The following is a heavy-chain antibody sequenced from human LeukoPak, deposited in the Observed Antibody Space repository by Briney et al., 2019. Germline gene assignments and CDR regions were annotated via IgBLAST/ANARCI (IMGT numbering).Heavy chain of an antibody. J-gene: IGHJ4*02. CDR1: GFTFDDYA. CDR2: ISWNSGSI. CDR3: AKDMHYSGRRTPFDY. D-gene: IGHD1-26*01. Sequence: GGSLRLSCAASGFTFDDYAMHWVRQAPGKGLEWVSGISWNSGSIGYADSVKGRFTISKDNAKNSLYLQMNSLRAEDTALYYCAKDMHYSGRRTPFDYWGQGTLVTVSS. V-gene: IGHV3-9*01.